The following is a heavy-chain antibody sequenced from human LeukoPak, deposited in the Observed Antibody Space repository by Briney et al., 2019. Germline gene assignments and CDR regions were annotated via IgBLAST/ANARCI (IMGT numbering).Heavy chain of an antibody. CDR3: AREWWFLDY. D-gene: IGHD2-15*01. V-gene: IGHV3-7*05. CDR1: GFTFTSYS. CDR2: IKEDGSDI. Sequence: AGGSRRLSCAASGFTFTSYSMTWVRQAPGRGLEWVARIKEDGSDINYVDSVKGRFILSRDNAKNSVYLQMNSLRAEDTAVYYCAREWWFLDYWGQGTLVTVSS. J-gene: IGHJ4*02.